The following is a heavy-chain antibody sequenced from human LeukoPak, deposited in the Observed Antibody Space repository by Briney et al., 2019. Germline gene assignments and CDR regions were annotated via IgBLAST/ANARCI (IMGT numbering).Heavy chain of an antibody. J-gene: IGHJ6*02. D-gene: IGHD4-17*01. CDR2: IKQDGSEK. CDR1: GFIFSSYW. CDR3: ARDRNGDPSYYYYHGLDV. V-gene: IGHV3-7*01. Sequence: GGSLRLSCAASGFIFSSYWMTWVRQAPGKGLEWVANIKQDGSEKNYVDSVKGRFTISRDNAKNSPYLQMNSLRVEDTAVYYCARDRNGDPSYYYYHGLDVWGQGTTVTISS.